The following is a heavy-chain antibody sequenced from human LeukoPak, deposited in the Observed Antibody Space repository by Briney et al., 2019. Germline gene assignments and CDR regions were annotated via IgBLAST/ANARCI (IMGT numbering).Heavy chain of an antibody. Sequence: GGSLRLSCAASGFTFNNYAMSWVRQAPGKGLEWVSAISGSGGTTDYADSVQGRFTISRDNSKNTLFLQMHSLTAEDTAVYYCAREGPLIVLMVYAFDYWGQGTLVTVSS. V-gene: IGHV3-23*01. D-gene: IGHD2-8*01. CDR1: GFTFNNYA. J-gene: IGHJ4*02. CDR2: ISGSGGTT. CDR3: AREGPLIVLMVYAFDY.